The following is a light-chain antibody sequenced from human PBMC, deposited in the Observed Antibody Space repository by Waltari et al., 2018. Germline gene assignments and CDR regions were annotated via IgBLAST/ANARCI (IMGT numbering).Light chain of an antibody. CDR1: SSDLGGYNY. J-gene: IGLJ2*01. CDR2: EFT. CDR3: SAYTTSATPV. V-gene: IGLV2-14*01. Sequence: QSALTQPVSVSGSPGQSVTISCTGPSSDLGGYNYVSWYQHHPGEAPKLLIYEFTYRPAGVSNRYSADNAGKTASWTISGLRPEDEADYYCSAYTTSATPVFGGGTRVTVL.